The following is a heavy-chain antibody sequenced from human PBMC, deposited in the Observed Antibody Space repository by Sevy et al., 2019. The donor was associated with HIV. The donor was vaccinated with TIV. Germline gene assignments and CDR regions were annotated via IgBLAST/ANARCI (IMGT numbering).Heavy chain of an antibody. CDR3: STRGGF. Sequence: GGSLRLSCAASGITFSNGWMSWIRQAPGKGLEWVGRIKSKTYGGTADYAAPVKDRFTISRDDSKNTLYLQMNSLKTEDTGVYFCSTRGGFWGQGTVVTVS. V-gene: IGHV3-15*01. CDR1: GITFSNGW. J-gene: IGHJ4*02. CDR2: IKSKTYGGTA. D-gene: IGHD1-26*01.